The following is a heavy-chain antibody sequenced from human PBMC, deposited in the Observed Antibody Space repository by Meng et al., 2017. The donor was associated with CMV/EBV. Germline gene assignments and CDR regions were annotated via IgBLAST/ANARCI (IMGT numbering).Heavy chain of an antibody. V-gene: IGHV3-7*01. CDR2: IKQDGSEK. J-gene: IGHJ4*02. D-gene: IGHD6-19*01. CDR1: GFTFSSYW. CDR3: ARSRSGGGWYYFDY. Sequence: GESLKISCAASGFTFSSYWISWVRQAPGKGLEWVANIKQDGSEKYYVDSVKGRFTISRDNAKNSLYLQMNSLRAEDTAVYYCARSRSGGGWYYFDYWGQGTLVTVSS.